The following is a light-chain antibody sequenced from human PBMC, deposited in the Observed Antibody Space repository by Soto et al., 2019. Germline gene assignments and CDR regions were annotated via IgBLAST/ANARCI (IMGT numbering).Light chain of an antibody. CDR1: QSAISN. CDR3: HQDYKWPLT. J-gene: IGKJ4*01. CDR2: DAS. Sequence: DIVMTQSQSTLSVAPGERVTLSCRASQSAISNLAWYQQKPGQTPRLLTYDASTRATDMPARFSGSGSGTDFTLTISILLSEDFAVYYCHQDYKWPLTFGGGSIVDVK. V-gene: IGKV3-15*01.